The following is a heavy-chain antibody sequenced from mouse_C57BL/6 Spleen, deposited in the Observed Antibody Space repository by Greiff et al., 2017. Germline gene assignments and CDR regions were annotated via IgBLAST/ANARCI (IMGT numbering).Heavy chain of an antibody. CDR2: LYPGDGDT. D-gene: IGHD2-4*01. CDR3: ARWGYEYYVSYFDY. J-gene: IGHJ2*01. Sequence: LEESGPELVKPGASVKISCKASGYAFSSSWMNWVKQRPGKGLEWIGRLYPGDGDTNYNGKFKGKATLTADKSSSPAYKQRSSLPSEDSAVYFCARWGYEYYVSYFDYWGQGTTLTVSS. V-gene: IGHV1-82*01. CDR1: GYAFSSSW.